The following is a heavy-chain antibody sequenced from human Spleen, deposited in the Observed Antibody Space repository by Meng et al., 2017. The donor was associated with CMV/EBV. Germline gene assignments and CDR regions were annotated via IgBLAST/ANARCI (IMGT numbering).Heavy chain of an antibody. V-gene: IGHV1-69*05. D-gene: IGHD3-22*01. Sequence: FSSYAISWMRQAPGQGLEWMGGIIPIFGTANYAQKFQGRVTITTDESTSTAHMELSSLRSEDTAVYYCARGGPYYYDSSGYYTYYFDYWGQGTLVTVSS. CDR1: FSSYA. CDR3: ARGGPYYYDSSGYYTYYFDY. J-gene: IGHJ4*02. CDR2: IIPIFGTA.